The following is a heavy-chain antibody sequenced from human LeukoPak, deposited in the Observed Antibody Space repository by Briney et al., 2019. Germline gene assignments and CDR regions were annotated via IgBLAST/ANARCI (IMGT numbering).Heavy chain of an antibody. CDR1: GYTFTSYG. D-gene: IGHD4-17*01. V-gene: IGHV1-18*01. J-gene: IGHJ4*02. CDR3: ARDLYDYGDYVD. CDR2: ISAYNGNT. Sequence: ASVKVSCKASGYTFTSYGISWVRQAPGQGLEWMRWISAYNGNTNYAQKLQGRITMTTDTSTSTAYMELRSLRSDDTAVYYCARDLYDYGDYVDWGQGTLVTVSS.